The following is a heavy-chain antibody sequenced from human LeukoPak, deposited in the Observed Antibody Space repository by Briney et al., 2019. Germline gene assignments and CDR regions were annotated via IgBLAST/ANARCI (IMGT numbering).Heavy chain of an antibody. Sequence: GGSLRLSCAASGFTFSTYAMNWVRQAPGKGLEWDSIISGSGGNTFYADAVKGRFTISRDNSKNTLYLQMNNLRDEDTAVYYCARERAANIAAEPASWGQGTLVTVSS. CDR2: ISGSGGNT. V-gene: IGHV3-23*01. D-gene: IGHD6-6*01. J-gene: IGHJ5*02. CDR3: ARERAANIAAEPAS. CDR1: GFTFSTYA.